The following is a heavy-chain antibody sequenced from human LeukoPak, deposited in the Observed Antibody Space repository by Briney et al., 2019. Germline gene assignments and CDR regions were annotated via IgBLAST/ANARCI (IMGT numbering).Heavy chain of an antibody. CDR1: GFTFSNYW. V-gene: IGHV3-7*01. Sequence: SGGSLRLSCAASGFTFSNYWMTWFRQTPGKGLEWVCNIKPDGSEKYYVDSVKGRLTISRDNAKNSLLLQMSSLRVEDTAIYYCARDYVWGSSESDYWGQGTLVTVSS. CDR2: IKPDGSEK. J-gene: IGHJ4*02. D-gene: IGHD7-27*01. CDR3: ARDYVWGSSESDY.